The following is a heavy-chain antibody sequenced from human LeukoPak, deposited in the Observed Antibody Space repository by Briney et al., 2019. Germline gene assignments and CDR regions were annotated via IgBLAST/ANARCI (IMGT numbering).Heavy chain of an antibody. D-gene: IGHD3-22*01. CDR2: IYPADSDT. CDR1: GYSFTSYW. Sequence: GESLKISCKVPGYSFTSYWIAWVRQMPGKGLELMGIIYPADSDTKYSPSFQGQVTISDDKSITTAYLQLNSLKATDTAMYYCARRAFDSSTYYYWSYFDYWGQGTLVTVSS. CDR3: ARRAFDSSTYYYWSYFDY. J-gene: IGHJ4*02. V-gene: IGHV5-51*01.